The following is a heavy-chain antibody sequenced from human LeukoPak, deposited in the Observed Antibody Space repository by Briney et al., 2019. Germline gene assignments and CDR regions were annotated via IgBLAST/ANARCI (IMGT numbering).Heavy chain of an antibody. D-gene: IGHD3-22*01. V-gene: IGHV1-58*02. CDR3: AAHFDYYDSSGYNDY. J-gene: IGHJ4*02. CDR1: GFTFTSSA. CDR2: IVVGSGNT. Sequence: ASVKVSRKASGFTFTSSAMQWVRQARGQRLEWIGWIVVGSGNTNYAQKFQERVTITRDMSTSTAYMELSSLRSEDTAVYYCAAHFDYYDSSGYNDYWGQGTLVTVSS.